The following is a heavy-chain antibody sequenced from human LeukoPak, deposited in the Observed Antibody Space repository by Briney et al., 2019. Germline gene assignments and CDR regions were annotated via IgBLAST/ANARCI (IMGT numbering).Heavy chain of an antibody. D-gene: IGHD2-8*01. Sequence: GGSLRLSCAASGFSFNSYSMNWVRQAPGKELQWVSSITSGSSHIYYADSMKGRFTISRDNAKKSVYLQMDSLRTEDTAVYYCARGVSGAAYFNYFMDAWGKGTTVTVSS. CDR2: ITSGSSHI. J-gene: IGHJ6*03. CDR1: GFSFNSYS. CDR3: ARGVSGAAYFNYFMDA. V-gene: IGHV3-21*03.